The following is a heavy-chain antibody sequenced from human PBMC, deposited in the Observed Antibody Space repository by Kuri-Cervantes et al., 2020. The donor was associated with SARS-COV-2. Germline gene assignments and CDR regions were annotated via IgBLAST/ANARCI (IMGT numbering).Heavy chain of an antibody. J-gene: IGHJ4*02. CDR2: ISYDGSNK. CDR1: GFTFRSYA. CDR3: ARGRVGVQDF. Sequence: GESLKISCAASGFTFRSYAMYWVRQAPGKGLEWVAVISYDGSNKYYADSVKGRFTISRDNSKNTLFLQMNSLRPEDTAVYYCARGRVGVQDFWGQGTLVTVSS. V-gene: IGHV3-30-3*01. D-gene: IGHD2-21*01.